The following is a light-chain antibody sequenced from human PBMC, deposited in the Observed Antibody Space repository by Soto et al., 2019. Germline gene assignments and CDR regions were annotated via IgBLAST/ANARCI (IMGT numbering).Light chain of an antibody. J-gene: IGKJ5*01. CDR3: QQCGRPTT. V-gene: IGKV3-20*01. CDR2: GAS. CDR1: QTFSDSV. Sequence: EILLTHSPGTLSLSPRERATLSCMASQTFSDSVFSWFQQMTFQAPRLFIYGASMRATGIPDRFSGSGSGTDFTLTISRLEAEDIAVYCRQQCGRPTTSGQGTRLEVK.